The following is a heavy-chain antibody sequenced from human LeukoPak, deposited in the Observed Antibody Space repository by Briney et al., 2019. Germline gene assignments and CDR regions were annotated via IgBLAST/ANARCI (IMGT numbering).Heavy chain of an antibody. V-gene: IGHV4-34*01. CDR2: IHQSGST. CDR1: GGSFSDYY. J-gene: IGHJ6*02. D-gene: IGHD3-9*01. CDR3: ARAGLRFFDWSQNYYYGMDV. Sequence: SETLSLTCAVFGGSFSDYYWTWIRQPPGKGLEWIGEIHQSGSTNYNPSLKGRVTISVDTSKNQSSLKLSSVTAADTAVYYCARAGLRFFDWSQNYYYGMDVWGQGTTVTVSS.